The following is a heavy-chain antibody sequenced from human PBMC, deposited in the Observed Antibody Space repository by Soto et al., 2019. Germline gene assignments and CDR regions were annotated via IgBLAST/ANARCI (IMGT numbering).Heavy chain of an antibody. CDR1: GGSISSGGYY. CDR3: ARGTADQYYFDY. CDR2: IYYSGST. Sequence: SETLSLTCTVSGGSISSGGYYWSWIRQHPGKGLEWIGYIYYSGSTYYNPSLKSRVTISVDTSKNQFSLKLSSVTAADTAVYYCARGTADQYYFDYWGQGTLVTVSS. J-gene: IGHJ4*02. D-gene: IGHD2-21*02. V-gene: IGHV4-31*03.